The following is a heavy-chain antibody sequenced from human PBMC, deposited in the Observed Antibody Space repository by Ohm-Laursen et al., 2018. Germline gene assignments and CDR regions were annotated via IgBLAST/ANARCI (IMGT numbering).Heavy chain of an antibody. CDR1: GFTFSGSA. D-gene: IGHD3-22*01. J-gene: IGHJ4*02. CDR3: ARGMGDYYDSSGSMIEGLDY. V-gene: IGHV3-73*01. Sequence: GSLRLSCTASGFTFSGSAMHWVRQASGKGLEWVGRIRSEAHSYATGYAASVKGRFTISRDDSKNTLYLQMNSLRAEDTAVYYCARGMGDYYDSSGSMIEGLDYWGQGTLVTVSS. CDR2: IRSEAHSYAT.